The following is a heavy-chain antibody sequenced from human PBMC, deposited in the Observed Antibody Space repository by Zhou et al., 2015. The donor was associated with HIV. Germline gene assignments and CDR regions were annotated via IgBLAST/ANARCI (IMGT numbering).Heavy chain of an antibody. D-gene: IGHD3-10*01. Sequence: QVQLVQSGAEVKKPGSSVKVSCKASGGTFSGSDISWVRQAPGQGLEWMGGIIPMFDIENHAQKFRGRLTITADKSTGAAYMELRSLKFDDTAVYYCARDSHFGSGSSRYYYYAMDVWGQGTTVTVSS. CDR2: IIPMFDIE. J-gene: IGHJ6*02. V-gene: IGHV1-69*17. CDR3: ARDSHFGSGSSRYYYYAMDV. CDR1: GGTFSGSD.